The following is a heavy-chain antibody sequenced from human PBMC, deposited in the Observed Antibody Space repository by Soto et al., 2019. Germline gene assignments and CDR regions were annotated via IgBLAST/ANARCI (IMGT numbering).Heavy chain of an antibody. CDR2: FDPEDGET. CDR3: ATDLAHYYGSGSYAFFDYYGMDV. V-gene: IGHV1-24*01. J-gene: IGHJ6*02. Sequence: GASVKVSCKVSGYTLTELSMHWVRQAPGKGLEWMGGFDPEDGETIYAQKFQGRVTMTEDTSTDTAYMELSSLRSEDTAVYYCATDLAHYYGSGSYAFFDYYGMDVWGQGTTVTVSS. D-gene: IGHD3-10*01. CDR1: GYTLTELS.